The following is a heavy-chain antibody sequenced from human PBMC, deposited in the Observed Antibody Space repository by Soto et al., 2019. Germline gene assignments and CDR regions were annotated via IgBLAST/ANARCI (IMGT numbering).Heavy chain of an antibody. CDR1: GGTFGSYA. CDR3: ARSQGSSTSLEIYYYYYYGMDV. D-gene: IGHD2-2*01. J-gene: IGHJ6*02. CDR2: IIPIPGTA. Sequence: QVQLVQSGAEVKKPGSSVKVSCKASGGTFGSYAISWVRQAPGQGLEWMGGIIPIPGTANYAQKFQGRVTIAADESTSTAYMELSSLRPEDTAVYYCARSQGSSTSLEIYYYYYYGMDVWGQETTVTVSS. V-gene: IGHV1-69*01.